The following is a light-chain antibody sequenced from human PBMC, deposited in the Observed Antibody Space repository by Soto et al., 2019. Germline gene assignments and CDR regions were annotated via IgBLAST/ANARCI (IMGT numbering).Light chain of an antibody. Sequence: QSVLTQPASVSGSPGQSITISCTGTSSVIGAYNYVSWYQQHPGKAPKLMIYDVSNRPSGLSNRFSGSKSGNTASLTISGLQAEDEADYYCSSYTSSATYVFGTGTKVTVL. CDR3: SSYTSSATYV. CDR2: DVS. J-gene: IGLJ1*01. V-gene: IGLV2-14*01. CDR1: SSVIGAYNY.